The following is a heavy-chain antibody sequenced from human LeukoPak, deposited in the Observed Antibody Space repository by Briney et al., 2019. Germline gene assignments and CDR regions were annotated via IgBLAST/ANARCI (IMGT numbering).Heavy chain of an antibody. CDR1: GGSFSGYY. V-gene: IGHV4-34*01. CDR3: ARLRRTMVRGVIRAFLFDP. J-gene: IGHJ5*02. Sequence: SETLSLTCAVYGGSFSGYYWSWIRQPPGKGLEWIGEINHSGSTNYYPSLKSRVTISVDTSKNQFSLKLSSVTAADTAVYYCARLRRTMVRGVIRAFLFDPWGQGTLVTVSS. D-gene: IGHD3-10*01. CDR2: INHSGST.